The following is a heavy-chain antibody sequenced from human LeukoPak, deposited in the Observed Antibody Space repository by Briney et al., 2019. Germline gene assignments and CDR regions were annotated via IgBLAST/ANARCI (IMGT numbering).Heavy chain of an antibody. D-gene: IGHD2-15*01. CDR2: INHSGST. CDR3: ARLSPAAAKGRDY. Sequence: PSETLSLTCAVYGGSFSGYYWSWIRQPPGKGLELIGEINHSGSTNYNPSLKSRVTISVDTSKNQFSLKLSSVTAADTAVYYCARLSPAAAKGRDYWGQGTLVTVSS. V-gene: IGHV4-34*01. CDR1: GGSFSGYY. J-gene: IGHJ4*02.